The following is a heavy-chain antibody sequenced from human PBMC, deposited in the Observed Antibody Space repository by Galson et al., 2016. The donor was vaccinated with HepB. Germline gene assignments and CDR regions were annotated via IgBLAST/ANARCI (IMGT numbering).Heavy chain of an antibody. CDR2: ISNNSGNT. Sequence: SVKVSCKASGYTFPTYGISWVRQTPGQGLEWMGWISNNSGNTKYEQILQGRVTMTTDTSTRTAYLELRSLRSDDTAIYYCARDHDWNLDFWGQGTLVTVSS. D-gene: IGHD1-1*01. CDR3: ARDHDWNLDF. CDR1: GYTFPTYG. J-gene: IGHJ4*02. V-gene: IGHV1-18*04.